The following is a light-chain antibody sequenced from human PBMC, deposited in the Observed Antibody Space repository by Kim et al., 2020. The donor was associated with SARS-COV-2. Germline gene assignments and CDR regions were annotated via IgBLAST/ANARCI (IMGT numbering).Light chain of an antibody. CDR2: YTS. CDR3: QQSYSPPPVT. Sequence: SVGDRVPITCRASQNIVTFLNWYQQKPGKAPKLHIYYTSRLQTGVPSRFSGSGYGTDFTLTISNLQPEDFATYYCQQSYSPPPVTFGQGTRLEIK. J-gene: IGKJ5*01. CDR1: QNIVTF. V-gene: IGKV1-39*01.